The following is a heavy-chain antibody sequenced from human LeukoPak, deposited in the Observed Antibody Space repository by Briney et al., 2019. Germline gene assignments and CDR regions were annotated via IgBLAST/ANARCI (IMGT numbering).Heavy chain of an antibody. CDR2: IYHSGST. D-gene: IGHD3-10*01. J-gene: IGHJ4*02. V-gene: IGHV4-4*02. Sequence: PSETLSLTCAVSGGSISSSNWWSWVRQPPGKGLEWIGEIYHSGSTNYNPSLKSRVTISVDTSKNQFSLKLSSVTAADTAVYYCARLRKSLGYNDYWGQGTLVTVSS. CDR3: ARLRKSLGYNDY. CDR1: GGSISSSNW.